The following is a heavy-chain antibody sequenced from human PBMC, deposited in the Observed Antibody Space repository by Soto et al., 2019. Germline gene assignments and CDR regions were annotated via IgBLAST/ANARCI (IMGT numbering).Heavy chain of an antibody. D-gene: IGHD2-15*01. CDR2: IIPIFGTA. V-gene: IGHV1-69*13. J-gene: IGHJ4*02. CDR1: GGTFSSYA. Sequence: SVKVSCKASGGTFSSYAISWVRQAPGQGLEWMGGIIPIFGTANYAQKFQGRVTITADESTSTAYMELSSLRSEDTAVYYCARDLLGYCSGGSCYPFDYWGQGTLVTVSS. CDR3: ARDLLGYCSGGSCYPFDY.